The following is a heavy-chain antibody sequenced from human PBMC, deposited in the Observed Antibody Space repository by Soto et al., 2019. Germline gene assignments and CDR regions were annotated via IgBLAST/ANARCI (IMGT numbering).Heavy chain of an antibody. D-gene: IGHD2-15*01. J-gene: IGHJ4*02. CDR1: GFTFSSYG. Sequence: QVQLVESGGGVVQPGRSLRLSCAASGFTFSSYGMYWVRQAPGKGLEWVAVISYDGSNKYYVDSVKGRFTISRDNSKNTLYLPMNSLRAEDTAVYYCAREHLLHRLVGYCSGGSCYPDYWGQGTLVTVSS. V-gene: IGHV3-30*03. CDR2: ISYDGSNK. CDR3: AREHLLHRLVGYCSGGSCYPDY.